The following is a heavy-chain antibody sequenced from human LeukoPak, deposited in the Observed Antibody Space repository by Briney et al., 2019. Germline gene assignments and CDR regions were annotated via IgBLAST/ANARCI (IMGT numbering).Heavy chain of an antibody. V-gene: IGHV1-24*01. D-gene: IGHD3-16*02. CDR1: GFTFSSYA. CDR2: FDPEDGET. J-gene: IGHJ4*02. CDR3: ASPPFGGVIREHGFDY. Sequence: NPGGSLRLSCAASGFTFSSYAMHWVRQAPGKGLEWMGGFDPEDGETIYAQKFQGRVTMTEDASTDTAYMELSSLRSEDTAVYYCASPPFGGVIREHGFDYWGQGTLVTVSS.